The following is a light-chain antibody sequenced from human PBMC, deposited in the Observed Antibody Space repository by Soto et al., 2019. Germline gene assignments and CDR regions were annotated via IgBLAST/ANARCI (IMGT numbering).Light chain of an antibody. V-gene: IGKV3-11*01. Sequence: EIVLTQSPATLSLSPGERATLSCRASQSVSSYLAWYQQKPGQAPRLLIYDASNRATGIPARFSGSGSGTDFTLTISSLYPEDFAVYYCQQRSNWPPLTFGGGTKVEIK. CDR2: DAS. J-gene: IGKJ4*01. CDR3: QQRSNWPPLT. CDR1: QSVSSY.